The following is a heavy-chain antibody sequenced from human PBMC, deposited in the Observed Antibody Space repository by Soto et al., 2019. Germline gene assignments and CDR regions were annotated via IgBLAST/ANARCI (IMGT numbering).Heavy chain of an antibody. CDR3: ARPSIAARPTYYYYYMDV. Sequence: PSETLSLTCAVYGGSFSGYYWSWIRQPPGKGLEWIGSIYYRGNTYYNPSLKTRVTISLDKSKSQFSLKLSSVTAADTAVYFCARPSIAARPTYYYYYMDVWGKGTTVTVSS. D-gene: IGHD6-6*01. CDR2: IYYRGNT. CDR1: GGSFSGYY. J-gene: IGHJ6*03. V-gene: IGHV4-34*01.